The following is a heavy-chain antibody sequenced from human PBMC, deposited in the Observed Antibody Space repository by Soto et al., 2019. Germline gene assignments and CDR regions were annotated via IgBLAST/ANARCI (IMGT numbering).Heavy chain of an antibody. V-gene: IGHV4-39*01. J-gene: IGHJ3*02. Sequence: SETLSLTCTVSGGSISSSSYYWGWIRQPPGKGLEWIGSIYYSGSTYYNPSLKSRVTISVDTSKNQFSLKLSSVTAADTAVYYCARHRGVVVTADAFDIWGQGTMVTVSS. D-gene: IGHD2-21*02. CDR1: GGSISSSSYY. CDR2: IYYSGST. CDR3: ARHRGVVVTADAFDI.